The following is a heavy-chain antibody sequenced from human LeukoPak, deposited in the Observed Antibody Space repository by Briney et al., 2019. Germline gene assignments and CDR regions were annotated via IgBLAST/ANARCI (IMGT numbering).Heavy chain of an antibody. J-gene: IGHJ5*02. CDR2: IYYTGII. CDR1: GGSISTYY. Sequence: SETLSLTCTVSGGSISTYYWNWIRQAPGKGPEWIGYIYYTGIINYNPSLRSRLTTSVDTSKSQFFMQLSSVTAADTAVYYCATQRLCSSGRCSSWFDPWGQGTLVTVSS. D-gene: IGHD2-15*01. V-gene: IGHV4-59*08. CDR3: ATQRLCSSGRCSSWFDP.